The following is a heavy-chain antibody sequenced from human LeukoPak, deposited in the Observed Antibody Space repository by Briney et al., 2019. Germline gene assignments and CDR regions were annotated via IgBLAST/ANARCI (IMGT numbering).Heavy chain of an antibody. CDR2: ISYDGSNK. CDR3: AREGEYYDYVWGSYRPPYYFDY. J-gene: IGHJ4*02. D-gene: IGHD3-16*02. Sequence: GGSLRLSCAASGFTFSSYAMHWVRQAPGKGLEWVAVISYDGSNKYYADSVKGRFTISRDNSKNTLYLQMNSLRAEDTAVYYRAREGEYYDYVWGSYRPPYYFDYWGQGTLVTVSS. CDR1: GFTFSSYA. V-gene: IGHV3-30-3*01.